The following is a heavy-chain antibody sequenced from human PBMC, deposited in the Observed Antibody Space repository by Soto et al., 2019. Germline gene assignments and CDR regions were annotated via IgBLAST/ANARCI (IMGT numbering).Heavy chain of an antibody. CDR2: IYYSGST. V-gene: IGHV4-39*01. CDR1: GGSISSSSYY. Sequence: SETLSLTCTVSGGSISSSSYYWGWIRQPPGKGLEWIGSIYYSGSTYYNPSLRSRVTISVDTSKNQFSLKLSSVTAADTAVYYCERPTPGIAAADLFDIWGQGTMVTVSS. D-gene: IGHD6-13*01. CDR3: ERPTPGIAAADLFDI. J-gene: IGHJ3*02.